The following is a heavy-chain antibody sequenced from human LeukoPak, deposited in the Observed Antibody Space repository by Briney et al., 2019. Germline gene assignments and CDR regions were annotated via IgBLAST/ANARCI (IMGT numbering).Heavy chain of an antibody. CDR1: GGSISSYY. CDR3: AREEIRSWFDP. J-gene: IGHJ5*02. Sequence: SETLSLTCTVSGGSISSYYWSWIRQPPGKGLEWIGYIYYSGSTNYSPSLKSRVTISVDMSKNQFSLKLSFVTAADTAVYYCAREEIRSWFDPWGQGTLVTVSS. D-gene: IGHD5-24*01. CDR2: IYYSGST. V-gene: IGHV4-59*01.